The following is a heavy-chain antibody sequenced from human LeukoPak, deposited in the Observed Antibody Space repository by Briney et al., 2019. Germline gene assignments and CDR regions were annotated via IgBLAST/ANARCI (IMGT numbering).Heavy chain of an antibody. J-gene: IGHJ4*02. D-gene: IGHD3-22*01. CDR3: AKDPNRYDSSIYYCAY. Sequence: GGSLRLSCAASGFTFTNYWMSWVRQAPGKGLEWVAFIRYDGSNTYYADSVKGRFTISRDNSKNTLYLHMNRLRAEDTAVYYCAKDPNRYDSSIYYCAYWGQGTLVTVSS. CDR2: IRYDGSNT. CDR1: GFTFTNYW. V-gene: IGHV3-30*02.